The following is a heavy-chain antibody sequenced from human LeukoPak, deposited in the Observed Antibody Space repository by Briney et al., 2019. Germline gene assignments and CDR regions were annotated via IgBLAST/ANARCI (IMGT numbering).Heavy chain of an antibody. CDR1: GFTFSSYW. CDR2: INSDGSST. Sequence: AGGSLRLSCAASGFTFSSYWMHWVRQVPAKGLVWVSRINSDGSSTSYADSVKGRFTISRDNAKNTLYVQMNRLRAEDTAVYYCSTGSGHAFDIWGRGTMVTVSS. D-gene: IGHD3-10*01. CDR3: STGSGHAFDI. V-gene: IGHV3-74*01. J-gene: IGHJ3*02.